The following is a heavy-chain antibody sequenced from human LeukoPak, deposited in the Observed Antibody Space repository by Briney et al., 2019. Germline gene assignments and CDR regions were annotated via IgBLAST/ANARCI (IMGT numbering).Heavy chain of an antibody. CDR3: ARVDRITVAGSNY. CDR2: ISSASDYI. D-gene: IGHD6-19*01. Sequence: GGSLRLSCAASGFTFSSYTMNWVRQAPGKGLEWVSSISSASDYIYYAASVKGRFTISRDNAKNSLYLQMNSLRAEDTAVYYCARVDRITVAGSNYWGQGTLVTVSS. J-gene: IGHJ4*02. V-gene: IGHV3-21*01. CDR1: GFTFSSYT.